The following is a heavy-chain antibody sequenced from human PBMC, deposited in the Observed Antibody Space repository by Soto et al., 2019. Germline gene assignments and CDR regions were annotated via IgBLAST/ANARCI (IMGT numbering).Heavy chain of an antibody. J-gene: IGHJ4*02. CDR2: ISYDGSNK. Sequence: QVQLVESGGGVVQPGRSLRLSCAASGFTFSSYAMHWVRQAPGKGLEWVAVISYDGSNKYYADSVKGRFTNSRDNSKNTLYLQMNSLRAEDTAVYYCARGTVAVAGTIDYWGQGTLVTVSS. CDR1: GFTFSSYA. D-gene: IGHD6-19*01. CDR3: ARGTVAVAGTIDY. V-gene: IGHV3-30-3*01.